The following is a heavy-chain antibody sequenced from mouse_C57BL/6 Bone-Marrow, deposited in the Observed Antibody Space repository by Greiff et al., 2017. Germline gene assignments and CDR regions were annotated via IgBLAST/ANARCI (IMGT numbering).Heavy chain of an antibody. CDR2: IYPRSGNT. V-gene: IGHV1-81*01. CDR3: ASYYGSSYPAWFAD. J-gene: IGHJ3*01. CDR1: GYTFTSYG. D-gene: IGHD1-1*01. Sequence: QVQLKQSGAELARPGASVKLSCKASGYTFTSYGISWVKQRTGQGLEWIGEIYPRSGNTYYNEKFKGKATLTAAKSSSTAYMELRSLTSEDSAVYFCASYYGSSYPAWFADWGQGTLVTVSA.